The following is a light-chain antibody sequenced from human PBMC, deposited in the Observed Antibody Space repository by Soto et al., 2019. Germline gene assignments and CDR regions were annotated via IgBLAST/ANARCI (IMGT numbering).Light chain of an antibody. CDR3: GSYTSDKTWV. CDR2: DVS. V-gene: IGLV2-14*03. Sequence: QSALTQPASVSGSPGQSITITCNGSNTDVGHDEFVSWYQQHTGKAPKLIIYDVSRRPSGVSDRFSGSKSGNTASLTISGLPAEDEADYYCGSYTSDKTWVFGGGTKVTVL. J-gene: IGLJ3*02. CDR1: NTDVGHDEF.